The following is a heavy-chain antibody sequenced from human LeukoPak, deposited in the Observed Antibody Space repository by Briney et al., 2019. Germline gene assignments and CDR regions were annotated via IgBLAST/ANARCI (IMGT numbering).Heavy chain of an antibody. V-gene: IGHV4-39*01. D-gene: IGHD6-13*01. CDR3: ARHATSTASGLNY. CDR2: IYYSGST. J-gene: IGHJ4*02. CDR1: GSSIYSSSHY. Sequence: SETLSLTCSVSGSSIYSSSHYWGWIRQPPGKGLEWIGSIYYSGSTYYNSSLKSRITMSVDTSKNQFSLRLRSVTAADTAVYYCARHATSTASGLNYWGQGTLVTVSS.